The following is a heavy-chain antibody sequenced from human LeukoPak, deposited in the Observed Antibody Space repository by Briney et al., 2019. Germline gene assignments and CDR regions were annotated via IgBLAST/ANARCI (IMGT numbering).Heavy chain of an antibody. V-gene: IGHV3-7*04. D-gene: IGHD3-3*01. J-gene: IGHJ4*02. Sequence: DSVKGRFTISRDNAKNSLYLQMNSLRAEDTAVYYCARGNLRFLEWLFTLWGQGTLVTVSS. CDR3: ARGNLRFLEWLFTL.